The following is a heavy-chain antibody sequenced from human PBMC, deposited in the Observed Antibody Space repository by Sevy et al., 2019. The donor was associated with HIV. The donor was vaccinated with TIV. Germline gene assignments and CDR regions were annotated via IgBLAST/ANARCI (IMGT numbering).Heavy chain of an antibody. CDR1: GGTFSSYA. CDR3: ARGVLGLNYFDY. J-gene: IGHJ4*02. CDR2: IIPIFGTA. V-gene: IGHV1-69*06. D-gene: IGHD2-8*02. Sequence: ASVKVSCKASGGTFSSYAISWVRQAPGQGLEWMGGIIPIFGTANYAQKFQGRVTITADKSTSTPYMELSSLRSEDTALYYCARGVLGLNYFDYWGQGTLVTVSS.